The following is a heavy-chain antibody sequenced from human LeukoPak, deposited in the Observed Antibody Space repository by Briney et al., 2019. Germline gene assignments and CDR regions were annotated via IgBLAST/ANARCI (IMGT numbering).Heavy chain of an antibody. V-gene: IGHV4-31*03. Sequence: PSETLSLTCTVSGGSISSGGYYWSWIRQHPGKGLEWIGYIYHSGSTYYNPSLKSRVTISVDTSKNQFSLKLSSVTAADTAVYYCARERVQLWLMGNWFDPWGQGTLVTVSS. D-gene: IGHD5-18*01. J-gene: IGHJ5*02. CDR2: IYHSGST. CDR1: GGSISSGGYY. CDR3: ARERVQLWLMGNWFDP.